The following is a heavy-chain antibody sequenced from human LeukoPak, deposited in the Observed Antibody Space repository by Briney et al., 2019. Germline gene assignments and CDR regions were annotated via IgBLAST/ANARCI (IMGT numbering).Heavy chain of an antibody. V-gene: IGHV4-30-2*06. Sequence: SETLSLTCAVSGGSISGGGYSWSWIRQSLERGLECIGYIYHSGSTYYNPSLKSRVTISVDTSKNQFSLKLSSVTAADTAVYYCARVPIRVDSSGLLTFDPWGQGTLVTVSS. CDR1: GGSISGGGYS. J-gene: IGHJ5*02. D-gene: IGHD3-22*01. CDR2: IYHSGST. CDR3: ARVPIRVDSSGLLTFDP.